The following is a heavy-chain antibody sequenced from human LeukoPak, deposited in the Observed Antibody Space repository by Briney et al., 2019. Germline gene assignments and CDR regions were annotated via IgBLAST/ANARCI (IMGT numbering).Heavy chain of an antibody. CDR3: AREYYDSSGRKHAFDI. CDR1: GYTFIDYY. D-gene: IGHD3-22*01. CDR2: IDPDSGVT. J-gene: IGHJ3*02. Sequence: GASVKVSCKASGYTFIDYYMHWVRQAPGQGLEWMGRIDPDSGVTGYAQNFQSRVTMTTDTSISTAYMELSRLRSDDTAVYYCAREYYDSSGRKHAFDIWGQGTMVTVSS. V-gene: IGHV1-2*02.